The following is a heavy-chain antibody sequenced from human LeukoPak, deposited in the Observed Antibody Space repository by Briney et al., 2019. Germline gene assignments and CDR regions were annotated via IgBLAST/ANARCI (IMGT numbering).Heavy chain of an antibody. J-gene: IGHJ4*02. V-gene: IGHV1-46*01. D-gene: IGHD1-26*01. CDR3: ARGFAPVWWPSGVPY. CDR1: GYTFTSSY. Sequence: ASVKVSCKASGYTFTSSYMHWVRQAPGQGLEWMGIINPSGGSTSYAQKFQGRVTMTRDMSTSTVYMELSSLRSEDTAVYYCARGFAPVWWPSGVPYWGQGTLVTVSS. CDR2: INPSGGST.